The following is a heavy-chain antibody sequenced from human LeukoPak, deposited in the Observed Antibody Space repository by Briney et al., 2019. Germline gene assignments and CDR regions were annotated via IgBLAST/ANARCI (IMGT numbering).Heavy chain of an antibody. CDR3: ARWFCSGGSCRGAVDY. Sequence: PSETLSLICTVSGGSVSSDSYYWSWIRQPPGEGLEWIGHVYYSGTTNYNPSLESRVTISVDTSKNQFSLKLSSVTAADTAVYYCARWFCSGGSCRGAVDYWGQGTLVTVSS. CDR2: VYYSGTT. J-gene: IGHJ4*02. V-gene: IGHV4-61*01. CDR1: GGSVSSDSYY. D-gene: IGHD2-15*01.